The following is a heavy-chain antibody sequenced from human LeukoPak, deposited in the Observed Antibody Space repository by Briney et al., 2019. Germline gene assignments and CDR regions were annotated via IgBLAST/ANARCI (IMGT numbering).Heavy chain of an antibody. CDR1: GYTFTSYD. J-gene: IGHJ5*02. Sequence: GASVKVSCKASGYTFTSYDINWVRQATGQGLEWMGWMNPNSGNTGYAQKFQGRVTMTRNTSISTAYMELSSLRPEDTAVYYCARGLDCSSTSCYDWFDPWGQGTLVTVSS. CDR2: MNPNSGNT. D-gene: IGHD2-2*01. V-gene: IGHV1-8*01. CDR3: ARGLDCSSTSCYDWFDP.